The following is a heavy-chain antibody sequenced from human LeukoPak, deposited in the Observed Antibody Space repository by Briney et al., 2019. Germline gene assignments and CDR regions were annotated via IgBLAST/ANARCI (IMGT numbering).Heavy chain of an antibody. J-gene: IGHJ4*02. D-gene: IGHD3-10*01. CDR3: ARDSSPYYYGSGSHDY. V-gene: IGHV3-30*04. CDR2: ISYDGSNK. CDR1: GFTFSSYA. Sequence: GRSLRLSCAASGFTFSSYAMHWVRQAPGKGLEWVAVISYDGSNKYYADSVKGRFTISRDNSKNTLYLQMNSLRADDTAVYYCARDSSPYYYGSGSHDYWGQGTLVTVSS.